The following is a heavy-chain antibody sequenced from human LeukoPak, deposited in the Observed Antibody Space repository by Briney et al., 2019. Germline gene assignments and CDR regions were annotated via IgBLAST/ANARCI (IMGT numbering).Heavy chain of an antibody. J-gene: IGHJ4*02. CDR3: ARLRAAPAFFDH. V-gene: IGHV1-18*01. CDR2: VNTNNGDT. CDR1: DYTFTSYG. D-gene: IGHD6-25*01. Sequence: ASVKVSCTASDYTFTSYGIAWVRQAPGQGLEWVGWVNTNNGDTNYAQKIQGRVTMTTDTSTTTAYVELRNLRPDNTAVYFCARLRAAPAFFDHWGQGTLVTVSS.